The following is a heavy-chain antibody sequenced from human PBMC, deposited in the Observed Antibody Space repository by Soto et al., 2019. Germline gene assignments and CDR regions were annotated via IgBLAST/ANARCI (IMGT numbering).Heavy chain of an antibody. J-gene: IGHJ4*02. CDR1: GGAFSRYA. Sequence: SVKVSCKASGGAFSRYAISWVRQAPGQGLEWVGGIFPMYGTPVYAQKLQGRVTLTADEATTTAYMELSSLRSEDTAVYYCARAPVYYDSSGYYPGAPFDYWGQGTLVTVSS. V-gene: IGHV1-69*13. CDR2: IFPMYGTP. D-gene: IGHD3-22*01. CDR3: ARAPVYYDSSGYYPGAPFDY.